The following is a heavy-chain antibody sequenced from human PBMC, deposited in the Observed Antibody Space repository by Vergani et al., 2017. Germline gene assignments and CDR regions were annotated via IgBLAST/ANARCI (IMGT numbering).Heavy chain of an antibody. D-gene: IGHD3-9*01. Sequence: QVQLVQSGAEVKKPGASVKVSCKASGYTFRNYRITWVRQASGQGLEWLGWISPYNGHTKYAQKLQDRVTMITDTSTTTAYIEVRGLRSDDTAIYYCARGDYGILTGYRYWGQGTLVTVSA. CDR3: ARGDYGILTGYRY. V-gene: IGHV1-18*01. J-gene: IGHJ4*02. CDR1: GYTFRNYR. CDR2: ISPYNGHT.